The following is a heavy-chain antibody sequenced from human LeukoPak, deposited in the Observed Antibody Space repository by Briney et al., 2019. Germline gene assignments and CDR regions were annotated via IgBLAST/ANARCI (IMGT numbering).Heavy chain of an antibody. V-gene: IGHV4-39*07. Sequence: PSETLSLTCTVSGGSISSSSYYWGWIRQPPGKGLEWLGSIYYSGSTYYNPSLKSRVTISVDTSKNQCSLKLSSVTAADTAVYYCARGLPLSYGSGSYSFDYWGQGTLVTVSS. CDR2: IYYSGST. CDR3: ARGLPLSYGSGSYSFDY. J-gene: IGHJ4*02. CDR1: GGSISSSSYY. D-gene: IGHD3-10*01.